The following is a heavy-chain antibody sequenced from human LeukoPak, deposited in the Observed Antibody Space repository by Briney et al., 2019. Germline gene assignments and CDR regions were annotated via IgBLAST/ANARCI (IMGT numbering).Heavy chain of an antibody. D-gene: IGHD2-15*01. CDR3: AKRGPVGCSGGSCYYFDY. V-gene: IGHV3-23*01. J-gene: IGHJ4*02. CDR1: GFTFSSYG. Sequence: GRSLSLSCAASGFTFSSYGMSWVRQAPGKGLEWVSAISGNSASTYYADSVKGRFTISRDNSKNTLYLQMNSLRAEDTAVYYCAKRGPVGCSGGSCYYFDYWGQGALVTVSS. CDR2: ISGNSAST.